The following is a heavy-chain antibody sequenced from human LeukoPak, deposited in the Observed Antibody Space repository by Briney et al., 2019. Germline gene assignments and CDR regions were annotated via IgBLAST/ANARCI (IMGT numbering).Heavy chain of an antibody. CDR3: AKGRGSYSEYYFGY. CDR1: GFTFDDYA. D-gene: IGHD1-26*01. Sequence: GGSLRLSCAASGFTFDDYAMHWVRQAPGKGLEWVSGISWNSGSIGYADSVKGRFTISRDNAKNSLYLQMNSLRAEDSALYYCAKGRGSYSEYYFGYWGQGTLVTVSS. V-gene: IGHV3-9*01. CDR2: ISWNSGSI. J-gene: IGHJ4*02.